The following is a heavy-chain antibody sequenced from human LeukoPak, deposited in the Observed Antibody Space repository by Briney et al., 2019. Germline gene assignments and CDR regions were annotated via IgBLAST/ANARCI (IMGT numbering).Heavy chain of an antibody. J-gene: IGHJ6*02. CDR1: GGSISSYY. D-gene: IGHD3-10*01. CDR2: IYYSGST. Sequence: PSETLSLTCTVSGGSISSYYWSWIRQPPGKGLEWIGYIYYSGSTNYNPSLKSRVTISVDTSKNQFSLKLSSVTAADTAVYYCARDGFYYGSGSYSSTVNGMDVWGQGTTVTVSS. V-gene: IGHV4-59*12. CDR3: ARDGFYYGSGSYSSTVNGMDV.